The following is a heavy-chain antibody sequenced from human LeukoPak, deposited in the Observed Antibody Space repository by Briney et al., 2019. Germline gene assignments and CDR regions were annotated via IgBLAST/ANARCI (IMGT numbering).Heavy chain of an antibody. CDR1: GFTFSSYG. D-gene: IGHD3-10*01. V-gene: IGHV3-30*18. J-gene: IGHJ4*02. Sequence: GGSLRLSCAASGFTFSSYGMHWVRQAPGKGLEWAAVIPNDGSNKYYADSVKGRFTISRDNSKNTLYLQMDSLRAEDTAVYYCAKTGYYGSGSYYPLYYFDYWGQGTLVTVSS. CDR3: AKTGYYGSGSYYPLYYFDY. CDR2: IPNDGSNK.